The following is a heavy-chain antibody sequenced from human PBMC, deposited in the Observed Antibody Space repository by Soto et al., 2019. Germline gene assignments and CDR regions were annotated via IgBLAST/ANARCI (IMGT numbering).Heavy chain of an antibody. CDR3: ARDPPALSAFDI. J-gene: IGHJ3*02. CDR1: GGSISSYY. CDR2: IYYSGST. Sequence: SETLSLTCTVSGGSISSYYWSWIRQPPGKGLEWIGYIYYSGSTNYNPSLKSRVTISVDTSKNQFSLKLSSVTAADTAVYYCARDPPALSAFDIWGQGTMVTVSS. V-gene: IGHV4-59*01.